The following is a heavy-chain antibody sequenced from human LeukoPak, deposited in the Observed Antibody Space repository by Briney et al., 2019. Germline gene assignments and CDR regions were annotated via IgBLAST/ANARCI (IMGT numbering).Heavy chain of an antibody. V-gene: IGHV4-59*01. CDR2: IYYSGST. D-gene: IGHD3-22*01. Sequence: SETLSLTCTASGGSISSYYWSWIRQPPGKGLEWIGHIYYSGSTNYNPSLKSRVTISVDTSKNQFSLKLSSVTAADTAVYYCARGSLDYDSSGYYSPEEYFQHWGQGTLVTVSS. CDR1: GGSISSYY. J-gene: IGHJ1*01. CDR3: ARGSLDYDSSGYYSPEEYFQH.